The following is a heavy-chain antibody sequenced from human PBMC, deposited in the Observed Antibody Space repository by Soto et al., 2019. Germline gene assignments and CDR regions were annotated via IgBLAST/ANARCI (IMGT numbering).Heavy chain of an antibody. J-gene: IGHJ5*02. V-gene: IGHV4-30-4*01. D-gene: IGHD2-21*02. CDR3: VRTARQGAVAPHWFDR. Sequence: SETLSLTCTVSGASIRSTDYYWGWIRQAPGKGLEWIGYVYYTGSTYYNPSLMSRLTISVDTSKNQFSLKLTSVTAAETAVYYCVRTARQGAVAPHWFDRWGQGTQVTVSS. CDR2: VYYTGST. CDR1: GASIRSTDYY.